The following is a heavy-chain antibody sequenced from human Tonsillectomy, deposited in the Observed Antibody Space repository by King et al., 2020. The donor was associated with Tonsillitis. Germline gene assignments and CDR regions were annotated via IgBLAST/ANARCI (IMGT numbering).Heavy chain of an antibody. Sequence: VQLVQSGAEVKKPGSSVKVSCKASGGTLSSYAISWVRQAPGQGPEWMGGIIPISGTANYAQKFQGRVTITADESTSTAYMELRSLRSEDTAVYYCARDRAAGTFAFWGQGTLVTVSS. D-gene: IGHD6-13*01. CDR1: GGTLSSYA. J-gene: IGHJ4*02. CDR2: IIPISGTA. V-gene: IGHV1-69*01. CDR3: ARDRAAGTFAF.